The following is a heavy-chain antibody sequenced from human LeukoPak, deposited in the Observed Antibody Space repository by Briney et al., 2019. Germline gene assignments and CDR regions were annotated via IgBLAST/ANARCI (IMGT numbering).Heavy chain of an antibody. CDR1: GGSISSYY. CDR2: IYSSGST. Sequence: SETLSLTCTISGGSISSYYWSWVRQPVGKGLEWIGHIYSSGSTNYNPSLKSRVTMSVDMSKNQFSLKLSSVTAADTAVYYCARGTYYSSGYYSVRYWGQGTLVTVSS. D-gene: IGHD3-22*01. J-gene: IGHJ4*02. CDR3: ARGTYYSSGYYSVRY. V-gene: IGHV4-4*07.